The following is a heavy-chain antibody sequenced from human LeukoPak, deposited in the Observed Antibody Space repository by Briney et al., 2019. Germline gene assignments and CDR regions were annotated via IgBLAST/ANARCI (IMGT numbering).Heavy chain of an antibody. J-gene: IGHJ4*02. Sequence: PGGSLRLSCAASGFTFSSYGTHWVRQAPGKGLEWVAFILYDGSNKYFVDSVKGRFTISRDNSKNALSLQMNGLRPDDTAMYYCARAVDKGTGYYMDFWGQGTLVTVSS. V-gene: IGHV3-30*02. CDR1: GFTFSSYG. CDR3: ARAVDKGTGYYMDF. D-gene: IGHD3-22*01. CDR2: ILYDGSNK.